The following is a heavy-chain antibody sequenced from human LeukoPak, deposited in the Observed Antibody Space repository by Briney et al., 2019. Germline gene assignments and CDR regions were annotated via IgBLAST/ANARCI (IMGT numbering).Heavy chain of an antibody. CDR1: GGSISSSSYY. D-gene: IGHD5-24*01. CDR2: IYYSGST. V-gene: IGHV4-39*07. CDR3: ARDKGMATIYFDY. Sequence: SETLSLTCTVSGGSISSSSYYWGWIRQPPGKGLEWIGSIYYSGSTYYNPSLKSRVTISVDTSKNQLSLKLSSVTAADTAVYYCARDKGMATIYFDYWGQGTLVTVSS. J-gene: IGHJ4*02.